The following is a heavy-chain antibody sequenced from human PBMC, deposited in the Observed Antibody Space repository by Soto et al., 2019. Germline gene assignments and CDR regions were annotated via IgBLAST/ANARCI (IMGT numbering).Heavy chain of an antibody. D-gene: IGHD3-3*01. J-gene: IGHJ4*02. Sequence: VQLLESGGGLVQPGGSLRLSCAASGFIFSNYAMNWVRQAPGKGLEWVSVIDGSGSTTYYADSVKGRFTISRDNSRNTLYLQINSLRAEDTAVYYCANHISISGGWGQGTLVTVSS. CDR2: IDGSGSTT. CDR1: GFIFSNYA. V-gene: IGHV3-23*01. CDR3: ANHISISGG.